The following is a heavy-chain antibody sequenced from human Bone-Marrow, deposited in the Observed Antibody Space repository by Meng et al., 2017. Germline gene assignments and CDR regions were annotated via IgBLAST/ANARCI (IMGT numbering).Heavy chain of an antibody. CDR2: INAGNGNT. Sequence: VPLVKSGGGLNTPGASLRVSCKASGFTLSSYAMHWVRQAPGQRLEWMGWINAGNGNTKYAQKFQGRVTITRDTSASTVYMELSSLRSEDTAVYYCAKDEGSYSDYWGQGTLVTVSS. D-gene: IGHD1-26*01. CDR1: GFTLSSYA. CDR3: AKDEGSYSDY. J-gene: IGHJ4*02. V-gene: IGHV1-3*01.